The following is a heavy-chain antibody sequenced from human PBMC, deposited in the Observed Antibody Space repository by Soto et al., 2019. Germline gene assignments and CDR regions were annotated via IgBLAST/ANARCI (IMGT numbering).Heavy chain of an antibody. CDR2: IYYSGST. V-gene: IGHV4-59*01. D-gene: IGHD5-12*01. Sequence: PSETLSLTCTVSDGSISSYYWSWIRQPPGKGLEWIGYIYYSGSTNYNPSLKSRVTISVDTSKNQFSLKLSSVTAADTAVYYCARASSGYDYYYYYGMDVWGQGTTVTVSS. J-gene: IGHJ6*02. CDR1: DGSISSYY. CDR3: ARASSGYDYYYYYGMDV.